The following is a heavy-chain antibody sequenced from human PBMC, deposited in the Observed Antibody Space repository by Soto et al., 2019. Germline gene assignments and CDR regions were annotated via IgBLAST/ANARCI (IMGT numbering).Heavy chain of an antibody. CDR3: ANLNAYDSSDSTLDH. D-gene: IGHD3-22*01. Sequence: GGSLRLSCAASGFTFSSYWMHWVRQAPGKGLVWVSRINSDGSSTSYADSVKGRFTISRDNAKNTLYLQMNSLRAEDTAVYYCANLNAYDSSDSTLDHWGQGTLVTVSS. CDR2: INSDGSST. CDR1: GFTFSSYW. V-gene: IGHV3-74*01. J-gene: IGHJ4*02.